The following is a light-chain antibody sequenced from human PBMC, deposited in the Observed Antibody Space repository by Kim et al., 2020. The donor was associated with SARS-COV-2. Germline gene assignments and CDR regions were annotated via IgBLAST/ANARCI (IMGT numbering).Light chain of an antibody. Sequence: PGDTPTPSCRASQNIDTYLAWYQQRPGQAPRLLVYGASNRATGVPDRFSGSGSGTDFTLTISSLEPEDFSIYYCQQRNSWPPAVTFGGGTKVDIK. V-gene: IGKV3-11*01. J-gene: IGKJ4*01. CDR3: QQRNSWPPAVT. CDR2: GAS. CDR1: QNIDTY.